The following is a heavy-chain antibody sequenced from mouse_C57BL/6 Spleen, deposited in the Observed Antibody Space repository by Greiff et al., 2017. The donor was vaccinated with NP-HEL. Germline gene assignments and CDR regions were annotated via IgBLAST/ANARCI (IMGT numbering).Heavy chain of an antibody. J-gene: IGHJ4*01. V-gene: IGHV5-9-1*02. CDR2: ISSGGDYT. Sequence: EVKLVESGEGLVKPGGSLKLSCAASGFTFSSYAMSWVSQTPEKRLEWVAYISSGGDYTYYADNVKGRFTISRDKARNTRYLQMSSRNSEDTAMYYCTLEGPAMDYWGQGTSVTVSS. CDR3: TLEGPAMDY. CDR1: GFTFSSYA. D-gene: IGHD3-3*01.